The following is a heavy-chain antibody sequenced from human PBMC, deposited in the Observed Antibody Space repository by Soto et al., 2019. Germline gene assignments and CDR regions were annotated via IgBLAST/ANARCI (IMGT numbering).Heavy chain of an antibody. Sequence: GGSLRLSCSASGFTFASYTMNWVRQAPGKGLECVSSISGSGGNTYYADSVKGRFTISRDNSKNTLYLQMTSLRVDDTADYYCAKRGVYKPDYWGQGTLVTVSP. CDR3: AKRGVYKPDY. J-gene: IGHJ4*02. D-gene: IGHD1-1*01. CDR2: ISGSGGNT. V-gene: IGHV3-23*01. CDR1: GFTFASYT.